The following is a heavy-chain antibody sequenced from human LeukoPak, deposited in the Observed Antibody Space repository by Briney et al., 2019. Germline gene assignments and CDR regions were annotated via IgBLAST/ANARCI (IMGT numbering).Heavy chain of an antibody. CDR3: ESDQGGYRYGNAPIDY. V-gene: IGHV3-7*03. D-gene: IGHD5-18*01. Sequence: PGGSLRLSCAASGFTFSHYWMNWVSQAPGKGLEWVANIKQDRSEKYYVDSVEGRFIISRDNAKDSLYLQMNSLRAEDTAVYYCESDQGGYRYGNAPIDYWGQGTLVTVSS. CDR2: IKQDRSEK. CDR1: GFTFSHYW. J-gene: IGHJ4*02.